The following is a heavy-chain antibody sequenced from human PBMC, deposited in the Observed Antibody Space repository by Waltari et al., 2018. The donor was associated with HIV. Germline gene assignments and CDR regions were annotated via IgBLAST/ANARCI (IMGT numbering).Heavy chain of an antibody. CDR1: GGSISSSSYY. J-gene: IGHJ3*02. V-gene: IGHV4-39*01. Sequence: QLQLQESGPGLVKPSETLSLTCTVSGGSISSSSYYWGWIRQPPGKGLEWIGSIYYSGSPYYNPSLKSRVTISVDTSKNQFSLKLSSVTAADTAVYYCARHEGYCSGGSCYPVVNAFDIWGQGTMVTVSS. D-gene: IGHD2-15*01. CDR2: IYYSGSP. CDR3: ARHEGYCSGGSCYPVVNAFDI.